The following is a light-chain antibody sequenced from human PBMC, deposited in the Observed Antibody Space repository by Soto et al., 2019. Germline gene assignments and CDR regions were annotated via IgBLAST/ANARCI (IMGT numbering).Light chain of an antibody. CDR1: QSINSKS. Sequence: EIVLTQSPGTLSLSPGEGATVSCRVSQSINSKSLVWYQRKFGQAPRLLIYNTCSRATGIPDRFSGSGSGTDFTLSISRLELEDFAVYYCQHYGGSFIFGPGTKVDFK. J-gene: IGKJ3*01. CDR2: NTC. CDR3: QHYGGSFI. V-gene: IGKV3-20*01.